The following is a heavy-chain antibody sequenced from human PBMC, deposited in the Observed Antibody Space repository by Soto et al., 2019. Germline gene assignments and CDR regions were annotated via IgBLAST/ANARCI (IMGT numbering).Heavy chain of an antibody. D-gene: IGHD3-10*01. CDR1: GFTFSSYA. CDR2: ISGPGATI. V-gene: IGHV3-23*01. J-gene: IGHJ4*02. CDR3: AKMLTMVRGVTGLRDFDF. Sequence: EVQLLEAGGNLIQPGGSLRLSCAASGFTFSSYAMSWVRQAPGQGLEWLSAISGPGATIYYADSVKGRCTISRDNSKDTVYMQMYSLTAVDTAVYYCAKMLTMVRGVTGLRDFDFWGQGTLVTVSS.